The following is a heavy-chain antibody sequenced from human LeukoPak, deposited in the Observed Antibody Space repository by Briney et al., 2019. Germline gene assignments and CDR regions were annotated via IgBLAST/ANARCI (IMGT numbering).Heavy chain of an antibody. D-gene: IGHD2-15*01. CDR1: GGSFSGYY. J-gene: IGHJ3*02. CDR2: INHSGST. CDR3: AREGVAAHDAFDI. Sequence: PSETLSLTCAVYGGSFSGYYWSWIRQPPGKGLEWIGEINHSGSTKYNPSLKSRVTISVDTSKNQFSLKLSSVTAADTAVYYCAREGVAAHDAFDIWGQGTMVTVSS. V-gene: IGHV4-34*01.